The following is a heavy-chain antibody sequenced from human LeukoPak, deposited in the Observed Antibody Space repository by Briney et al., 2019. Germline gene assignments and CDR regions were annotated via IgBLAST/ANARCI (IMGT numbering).Heavy chain of an antibody. V-gene: IGHV3-30*04. J-gene: IGHJ4*02. Sequence: GGSLRLSCAASGFTFSSYAMHWVRQAPGKGLEWVAVISYDGSNKYYAYSVKGRFTISRDNSKNTLYLQMNSLRAEDTAVYYCAREQLLTEGTFDYWGQGTLVTVSS. CDR2: ISYDGSNK. D-gene: IGHD2-2*01. CDR1: GFTFSSYA. CDR3: AREQLLTEGTFDY.